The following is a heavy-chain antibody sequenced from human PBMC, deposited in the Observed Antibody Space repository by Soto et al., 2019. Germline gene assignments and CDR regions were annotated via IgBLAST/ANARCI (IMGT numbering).Heavy chain of an antibody. Sequence: GGSLRLSCAASGFTVSSNYMSWVRQAPGKGLEWVSVIYSGGSTYYADSVKGRFTISRDNSKNTLYLQMNSLRAEDTAVYYCARALGITHGAFDIWGQGTMVTVSS. V-gene: IGHV3-53*01. CDR3: ARALGITHGAFDI. D-gene: IGHD3-16*01. CDR2: IYSGGST. CDR1: GFTVSSNY. J-gene: IGHJ3*02.